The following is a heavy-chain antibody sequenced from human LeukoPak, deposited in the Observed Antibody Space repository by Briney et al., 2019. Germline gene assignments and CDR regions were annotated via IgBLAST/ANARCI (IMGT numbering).Heavy chain of an antibody. CDR2: IYHSGST. Sequence: PSETLSLTCAVSGGSISSGGYSWSWIRQPPGKGLEWIGYIYHSGSTYYNQSLKSRVTISVDRSKNQFSLKLSSVTAADTAVYYCARAYETMILTIWGQGTLVTVSS. D-gene: IGHD3-22*01. V-gene: IGHV4-30-2*01. CDR1: GGSISSGGYS. J-gene: IGHJ4*02. CDR3: ARAYETMILTI.